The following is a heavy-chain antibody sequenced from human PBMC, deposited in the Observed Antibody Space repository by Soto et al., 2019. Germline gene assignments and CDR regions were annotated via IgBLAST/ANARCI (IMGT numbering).Heavy chain of an antibody. CDR2: IHYSGST. CDR1: GSSIISTSYH. V-gene: IGHV4-39*01. J-gene: IGHJ4*02. Sequence: QLLLQDSGPGLVKPSETLSLTCTVSGSSIISTSYHWGWIRQSPGKGREWIGTIHYSGSTNYNPSLESRFTISLDTSKVQFALNLISVTAADTAVYYCARRIGYGLPSSYFDNWGQGTLVTVSS. D-gene: IGHD5-18*01. CDR3: ARRIGYGLPSSYFDN.